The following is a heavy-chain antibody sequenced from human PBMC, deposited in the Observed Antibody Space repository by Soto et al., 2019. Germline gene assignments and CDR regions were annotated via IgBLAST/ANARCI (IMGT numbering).Heavy chain of an antibody. D-gene: IGHD1-26*01. CDR1: GGSVSSGSYY. Sequence: SETLPLTCTVSGGSVSSGSYYWSWIRQPPGKGLEWIGYIYYSGSTNYNPSLKSRVTISVDTSKNQFSLKLSSVTAADTAVYYCARVEAIVGATSRWFDPWGQGTLVTVSS. J-gene: IGHJ5*02. CDR2: IYYSGST. V-gene: IGHV4-61*01. CDR3: ARVEAIVGATSRWFDP.